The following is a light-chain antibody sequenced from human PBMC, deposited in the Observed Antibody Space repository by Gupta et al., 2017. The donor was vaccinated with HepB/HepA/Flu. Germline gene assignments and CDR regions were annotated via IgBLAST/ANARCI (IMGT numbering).Light chain of an antibody. Sequence: QSALTQPPSASGSPGQAVPISCTSTSSDVGCYNYFSWHQLHPDKPPQLMIYDVIHRPAGVPDRFSGSKAGNTASLTVSGLQAEDEADYYCSSYAGSNNFVFGTGTKVTVL. CDR3: SSYAGSNNFV. V-gene: IGLV2-8*01. CDR1: SSDVGCYNY. J-gene: IGLJ1*01. CDR2: DVI.